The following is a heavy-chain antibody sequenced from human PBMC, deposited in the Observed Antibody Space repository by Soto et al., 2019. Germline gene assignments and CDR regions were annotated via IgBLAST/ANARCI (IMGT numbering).Heavy chain of an antibody. V-gene: IGHV3-73*01. J-gene: IGHJ6*02. CDR3: TRRPYVYSNYYYSGMDV. CDR2: IRSKANSYAT. Sequence: GGSLRLSCAASGFTFSGSAMHWVRQASGKGLEWVGRIRSKANSYATAYAASVKGRFTISRDDSKNTAYLQMNSLKTEDTAVYYCTRRPYVYSNYYYSGMDVWGQGTTVTVSS. D-gene: IGHD4-4*01. CDR1: GFTFSGSA.